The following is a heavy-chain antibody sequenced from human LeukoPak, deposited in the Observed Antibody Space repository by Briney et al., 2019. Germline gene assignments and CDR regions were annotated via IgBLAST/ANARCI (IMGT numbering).Heavy chain of an antibody. J-gene: IGHJ6*02. D-gene: IGHD6-19*01. CDR2: INPDGTER. CDR3: ARDLAAVPGPRMDV. CDR1: GFSFSTYW. V-gene: IGHV3-7*03. Sequence: PGGSLRLSCAASGFSFSTYWMSWVRQAPGKGLEWVALINPDGTERYYADSVKGRFTISRDNAKNSLDLQMDSLRAEDTAMYSCARDLAAVPGPRMDVWGQGTTVTVSS.